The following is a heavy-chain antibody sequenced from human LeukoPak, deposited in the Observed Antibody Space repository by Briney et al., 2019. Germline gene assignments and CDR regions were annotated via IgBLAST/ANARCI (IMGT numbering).Heavy chain of an antibody. Sequence: GGSLRLSCAASGFTFSDYYMSWVRQAQGKGLQWLAYSSTSGSITYYADSVKGRFTISRDNAKNSVYLQMNSLIAEDTGVYYCARDFSDVRGNIFDSWGQGTLVTVST. CDR2: SSTSGSIT. J-gene: IGHJ4*02. CDR3: ARDFSDVRGNIFDS. D-gene: IGHD3-10*02. V-gene: IGHV3-11*04. CDR1: GFTFSDYY.